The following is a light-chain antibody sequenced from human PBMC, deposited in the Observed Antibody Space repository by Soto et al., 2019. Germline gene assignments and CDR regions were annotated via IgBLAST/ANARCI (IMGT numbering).Light chain of an antibody. V-gene: IGLV1-44*01. CDR1: FSHIGRNT. CDR3: AVWDDSLSGWV. Sequence: QPVLTQPPSASGTPGQRVTISCSGSFSHIGRNTVNWYQQFPGKAPKLLIDSNTRRPSGVPDRFSGSKSGTSASLAISGLQSEDESDYYCAVWDDSLSGWVFGGGTMVTVL. CDR2: SNT. J-gene: IGLJ3*02.